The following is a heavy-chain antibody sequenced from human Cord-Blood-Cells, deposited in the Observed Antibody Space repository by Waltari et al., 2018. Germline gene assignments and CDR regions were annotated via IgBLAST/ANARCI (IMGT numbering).Heavy chain of an antibody. Sequence: EVQLVESGGGLVQPGRSLRCSCASSGFTFDDYALHWARQAPGKGLEWVSGSSWNSGSIGYADSVKGRFTISRDNAKNSLYLQMNSLRAEDTALYYCARYDSSGYYYYWGQGTLVTVSS. J-gene: IGHJ4*02. CDR1: GFTFDDYA. V-gene: IGHV3-9*01. D-gene: IGHD3-22*01. CDR3: ARYDSSGYYYY. CDR2: SSWNSGSI.